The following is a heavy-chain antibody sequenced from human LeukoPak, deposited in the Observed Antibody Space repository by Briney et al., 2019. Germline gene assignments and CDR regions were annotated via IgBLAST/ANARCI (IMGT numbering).Heavy chain of an antibody. J-gene: IGHJ5*02. CDR3: ASDNSGFPPFDP. Sequence: ASVKVSCKASGYTFTGYYIHWVRQAPGQGLEWMGWINPNSGGTNYAQKFQGRVTMTRDTSISTAYMELSRLRCDDTAVYYCASDNSGFPPFDPWGQGTLVTVSS. D-gene: IGHD5-12*01. CDR1: GYTFTGYY. CDR2: INPNSGGT. V-gene: IGHV1-2*02.